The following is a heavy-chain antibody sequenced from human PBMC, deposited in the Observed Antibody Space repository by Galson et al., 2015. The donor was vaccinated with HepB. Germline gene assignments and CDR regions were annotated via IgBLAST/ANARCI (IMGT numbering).Heavy chain of an antibody. V-gene: IGHV3-30*18. CDR1: GFTFSSYG. D-gene: IGHD1-26*01. Sequence: SLRLSCAASGFTFSSYGMHWVRQAPGKGLEWVSVISYDGSNKYYADSVKSRFTISRDNSKNTLYLQMNSLRAEDTAVYYCAKDWGAPESNVFDYWGQGTLVTVSS. J-gene: IGHJ4*02. CDR3: AKDWGAPESNVFDY. CDR2: ISYDGSNK.